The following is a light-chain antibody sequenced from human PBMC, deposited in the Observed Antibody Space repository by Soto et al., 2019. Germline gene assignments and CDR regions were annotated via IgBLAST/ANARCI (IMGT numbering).Light chain of an antibody. CDR3: QTSGTSPPVA. CDR2: GAS. J-gene: IGKJ4*01. CDR1: QSVGSRF. Sequence: IVLTQSPGTLSLSPGERATLSCRASQSVGSRFLAWYQQKPGQAPRLLIYGASNRATGIPDRFSGSGSGTDFTLTISRLEPEDFAVYYCQTSGTSPPVAFVGRTKVDIK. V-gene: IGKV3-20*01.